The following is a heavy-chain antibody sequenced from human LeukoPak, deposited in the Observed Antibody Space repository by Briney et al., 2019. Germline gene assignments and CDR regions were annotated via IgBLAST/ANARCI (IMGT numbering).Heavy chain of an antibody. Sequence: GASVRVSSKASGYTFTTYYMHWVRQAPGQGLEWMGIINPIGGSTSYAQKFQGRVTMTRDMSTSTVYMELSSLRSEGTAVYYCARDRGIMIVVVASYYFDYWGQGTLVTVSS. D-gene: IGHD3-22*01. CDR1: GYTFTTYY. V-gene: IGHV1-46*01. J-gene: IGHJ4*02. CDR3: ARDRGIMIVVVASYYFDY. CDR2: INPIGGST.